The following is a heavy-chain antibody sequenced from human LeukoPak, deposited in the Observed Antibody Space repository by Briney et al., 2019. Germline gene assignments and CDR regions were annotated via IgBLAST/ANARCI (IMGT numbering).Heavy chain of an antibody. CDR2: IKQDGSEK. CDR3: ARDAVDTAMVFDY. D-gene: IGHD5-18*01. Sequence: GGSLRLSCAASGFTFSSCWMSWVRQAPGKGLEWVANIKQDGSEKYYVDSVKGRFTISRDNAKNSLYLQMNSLRAEDTAVYYCARDAVDTAMVFDYWGQGTLVTVSS. J-gene: IGHJ4*02. V-gene: IGHV3-7*03. CDR1: GFTFSSCW.